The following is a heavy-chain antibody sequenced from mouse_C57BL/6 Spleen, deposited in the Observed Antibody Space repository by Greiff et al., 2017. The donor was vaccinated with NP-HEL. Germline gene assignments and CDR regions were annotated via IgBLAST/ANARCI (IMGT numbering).Heavy chain of an antibody. CDR2: FTMYSDAT. CDR3: ARNWDDAMDY. V-gene: IGHV1-49*01. CDR1: YFAFIARA. J-gene: IGHJ4*01. Sequence: RVESGAELVRPGSSVKLSCKDSYFAFIARAMHWVKQRPGHGLEWIGSFTMYSDATEYSENFKGKATLTANPSSSTAYMELSSLTSEDSAVYYCARNWDDAMDYWGQGTSVTVSS. D-gene: IGHD4-1*01.